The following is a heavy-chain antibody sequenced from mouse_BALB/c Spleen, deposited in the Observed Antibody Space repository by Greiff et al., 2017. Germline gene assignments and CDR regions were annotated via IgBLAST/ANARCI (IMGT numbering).Heavy chain of an antibody. CDR2: ICGDGST. CDR3: ARFYYDYGYFDV. V-gene: IGHV2-6-7*01. Sequence: VQGVESGPGLVAPSQSLSITCTVSGFSLTGYGVNWVRQTPGKGLDLLGMICGDGSTDYNSALKSRLSISKDNSKSQVFLKMNSLQTDDTARYYCARFYYDYGYFDVWGAGTTVTVSS. CDR1: GFSLTGYG. J-gene: IGHJ1*01. D-gene: IGHD2-4*01.